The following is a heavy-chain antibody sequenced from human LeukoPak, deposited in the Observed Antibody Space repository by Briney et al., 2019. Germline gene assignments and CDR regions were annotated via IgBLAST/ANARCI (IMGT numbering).Heavy chain of an antibody. CDR2: ISSSGTTL. V-gene: IGHV3-11*01. CDR3: ASSPWYSSGPCF. D-gene: IGHD6-19*01. CDR1: GFTFSDYK. J-gene: IGHJ3*01. Sequence: GGSLRLSCAASGFTFSDYKMNWIRQAPGKGLEWVSYISSSGTTLYYADSVKGRFTVSRDNAKNSLYLEMNSLRAEDTAVYYCASSPWYSSGPCFWGQGTMVTVSS.